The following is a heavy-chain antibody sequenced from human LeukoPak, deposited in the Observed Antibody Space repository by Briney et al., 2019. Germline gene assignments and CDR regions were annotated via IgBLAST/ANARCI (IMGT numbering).Heavy chain of an antibody. V-gene: IGHV3-23*01. D-gene: IGHD3-10*01. CDR1: GFTFSSYA. CDR3: AKSNGLLWFGEFFEYFQH. CDR2: ISGSGGST. J-gene: IGHJ1*01. Sequence: GGSLRLSCAASGFTFSSYAMSWVRQAPGKGLEWVSAISGSGGSTYYADSVKGRFTISRDNSKNTLYLQMNSLRAEDTAVYYCAKSNGLLWFGEFFEYFQHWGQGTLVTVSS.